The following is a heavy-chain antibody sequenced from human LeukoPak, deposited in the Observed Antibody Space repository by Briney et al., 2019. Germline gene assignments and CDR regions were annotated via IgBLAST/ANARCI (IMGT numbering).Heavy chain of an antibody. CDR3: ARDLHRSGYSDY. Sequence: GGSLRLSCATSGFSFTTYWMSWVRQAPGKGLEWVANINEDGTEMHYVDSVKGRFTISRDSARNSLYLQMNTLRAEDTAIYYCARDLHRSGYSDYWGQGTLVTVSS. V-gene: IGHV3-7*01. CDR2: INEDGTEM. CDR1: GFSFTTYW. J-gene: IGHJ4*02. D-gene: IGHD3-22*01.